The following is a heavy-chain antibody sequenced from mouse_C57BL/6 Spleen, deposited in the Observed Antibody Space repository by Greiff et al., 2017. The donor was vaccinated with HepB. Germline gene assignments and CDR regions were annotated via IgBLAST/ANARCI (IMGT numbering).Heavy chain of an antibody. D-gene: IGHD2-4*01. CDR3: ATTYDYDGWVFAY. Sequence: QVQLQQPGAELVKPGASVKLSCKASGYTFTSYWMHWVKLRPGQGLEWIGMIHTNSGSTNYNEKFKSKAILTVDKSSSTAYMLLSSLTSEDSAVYYCATTYDYDGWVFAYWGQGTLVTVSA. J-gene: IGHJ3*01. CDR1: GYTFTSYW. CDR2: IHTNSGST. V-gene: IGHV1-64*01.